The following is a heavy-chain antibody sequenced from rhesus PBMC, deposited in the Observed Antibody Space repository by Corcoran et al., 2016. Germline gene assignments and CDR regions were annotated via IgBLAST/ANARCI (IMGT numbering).Heavy chain of an antibody. D-gene: IGHD1-44*02. CDR2: VYGSSGST. V-gene: IGHV4-173*01. CDR3: ARAGAVIYGLDS. CDR1: GYSIISNY. Sequence: QLQLQESGPGLVKPSETLSLTCAVSGYSIISNYWTWIRQPPGKGLEWIGNVYGSSGSTYYNPSLQSRVTISKDTSKNQFSLKLSSVTAADTAVYYCARAGAVIYGLDSWGQGVVVTVSS. J-gene: IGHJ6*01.